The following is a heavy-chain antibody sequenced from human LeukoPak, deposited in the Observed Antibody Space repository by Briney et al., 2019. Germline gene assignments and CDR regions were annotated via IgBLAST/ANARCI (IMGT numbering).Heavy chain of an antibody. CDR1: GFTFSDYT. J-gene: IGHJ4*02. V-gene: IGHV3-21*01. CDR3: ARADDSSSGYFDY. Sequence: PGGSLRLSCAASGFTFSDYTMTWVRQAPGKGLEWVASISSDSSYIDYADSVKGRFTISRDNAKNSLYLQMNSLRAEDTAVYYCARADDSSSGYFDYWGQGTLVTVSS. D-gene: IGHD6-6*01. CDR2: ISSDSSYI.